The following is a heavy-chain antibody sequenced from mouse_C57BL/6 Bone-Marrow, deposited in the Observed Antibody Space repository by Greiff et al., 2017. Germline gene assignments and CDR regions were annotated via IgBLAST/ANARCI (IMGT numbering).Heavy chain of an antibody. CDR1: GYTFTSYW. CDR2: IHPSDSDT. CDR3: AIEVPYYYGSSYDWFAY. V-gene: IGHV1-74*01. Sequence: QVQLQQPGAELVKPGASVKVSCKASGYTFTSYWMHWVKQRPGQGLEWIGRIHPSDSDTNYNQKFKGKATLTVDKSSSTAYMQLSSLTSEDSAVYCWAIEVPYYYGSSYDWFAYWGQGTLVTVSA. J-gene: IGHJ3*01. D-gene: IGHD1-1*01.